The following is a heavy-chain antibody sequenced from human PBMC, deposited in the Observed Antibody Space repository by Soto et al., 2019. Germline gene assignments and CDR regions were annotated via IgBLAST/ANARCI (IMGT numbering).Heavy chain of an antibody. Sequence: QERLVQSGAEVRKPGSSVKVSYKVTGGTSTRYAINWVRQAPGQGLEWMGGIVPMFGTSKYAQKFQGRVTITADTSTNIAYMELRSLRSEDTAVYYCNRGSEYDFWSGYLWVQGTLVSVSS. CDR1: GGTSTRYA. CDR3: NRGSEYDFWSGYL. CDR2: IVPMFGTS. D-gene: IGHD3-3*01. J-gene: IGHJ4*02. V-gene: IGHV1-69*06.